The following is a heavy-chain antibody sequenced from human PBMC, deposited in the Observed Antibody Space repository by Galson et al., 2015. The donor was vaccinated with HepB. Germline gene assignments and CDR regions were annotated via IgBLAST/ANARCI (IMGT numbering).Heavy chain of an antibody. Sequence: SVKVSCKVSGGVFSTYVINWVRQAPGQGLQWMGRIMPNANLTKNAQDFQGRVTITADESTNTAYMELSSLRSDDTAVYYCASLPRGSGSYGFDYWGPGTLVIVSS. D-gene: IGHD3-10*01. J-gene: IGHJ4*02. CDR1: GGVFSTYV. CDR3: ASLPRGSGSYGFDY. CDR2: IMPNANLT. V-gene: IGHV1-69*04.